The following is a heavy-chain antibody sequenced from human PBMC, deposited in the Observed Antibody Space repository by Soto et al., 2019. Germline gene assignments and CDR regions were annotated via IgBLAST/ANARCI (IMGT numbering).Heavy chain of an antibody. CDR1: GYTFTSYD. CDR2: MNPNSGNT. CDR3: ARGRIGASYGLSYFDY. V-gene: IGHV1-8*01. D-gene: IGHD5-18*01. Sequence: ASVKVSCKASGYTFTSYDINWVRQATGQGLEWMGWMNPNSGNTGYAQKFQGRVTMTRNTSISTAYMELSSLRSEDTAVYYCARGRIGASYGLSYFDYWGQGTLVTVSS. J-gene: IGHJ4*02.